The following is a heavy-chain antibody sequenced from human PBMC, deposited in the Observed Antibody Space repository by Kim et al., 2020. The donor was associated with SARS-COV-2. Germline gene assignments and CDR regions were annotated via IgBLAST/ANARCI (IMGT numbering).Heavy chain of an antibody. CDR3: ARGGMFYFDS. Sequence: GGSLRLSCVDSGFTFSSYTMSWVRQAPGKGLEWVANMKQDGSEEHYVDSVKGRFTISRDNARKSLYLQMNSLRVEDTAVYYCARGGMFYFDSWGQGTLAT. CDR2: MKQDGSEE. J-gene: IGHJ4*02. D-gene: IGHD3-10*02. V-gene: IGHV3-7*01. CDR1: GFTFSSYT.